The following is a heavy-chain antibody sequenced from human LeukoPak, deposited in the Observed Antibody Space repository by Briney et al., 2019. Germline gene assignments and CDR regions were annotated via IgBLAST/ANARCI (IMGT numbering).Heavy chain of an antibody. Sequence: ASVKVSCKASGGTFSSYAIGWVRQAPGQGLEWMGRIIPIFGIANYAQKFQGRVTITADKSTSTAYMELSSLRSEDTAVYYCARDASLEGESHYGMDVWGQGTTVTVSS. CDR3: ARDASLEGESHYGMDV. V-gene: IGHV1-69*04. CDR2: IIPIFGIA. J-gene: IGHJ6*02. CDR1: GGTFSSYA. D-gene: IGHD3-16*01.